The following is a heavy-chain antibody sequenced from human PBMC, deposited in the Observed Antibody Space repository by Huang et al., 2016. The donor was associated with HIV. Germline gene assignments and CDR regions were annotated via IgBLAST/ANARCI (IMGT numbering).Heavy chain of an antibody. V-gene: IGHV1-69*13. D-gene: IGHD5-18*01. CDR1: EGTFSSYS. CDR3: ARAALVNNQYFDY. J-gene: IGHJ4*02. CDR2: IIPIFGTT. Sequence: VQLIQSGAEVKKTGSSVRVSCRASEGTFSSYSIGWMRQAPGQGLEWIVGIIPIFGTTTYAQKFQGRVSIAADESTSTAYMDLNSLRSEDTAVYYCARAALVNNQYFDYWGQGTLVTVSS.